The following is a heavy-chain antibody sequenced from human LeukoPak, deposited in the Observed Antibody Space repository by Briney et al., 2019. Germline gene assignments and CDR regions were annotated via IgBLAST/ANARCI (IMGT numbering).Heavy chain of an antibody. V-gene: IGHV3-15*01. CDR1: GFTFSNAW. D-gene: IGHD1-26*01. J-gene: IGHJ6*03. CDR3: TTDQVGPTTNYYYYMDV. CDR2: IKSKTDGGTT. Sequence: GGSLRLSCAASGFTFSNAWMSWVRQAPGKGLEWVGRIKSKTDGGTTDYAAPVKGRFTISRDDSKNTLYLQMNSLKTEDTAVYYCTTDQVGPTTNYYYYMDVWGKGTTVTVSS.